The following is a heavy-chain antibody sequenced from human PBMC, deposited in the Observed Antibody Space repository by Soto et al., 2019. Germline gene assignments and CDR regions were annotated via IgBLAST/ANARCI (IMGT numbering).Heavy chain of an antibody. D-gene: IGHD3-3*02. Sequence: QSTLKESGPTLVKPTQTLTLTCTFSGFSLTTSGVGVGWIRQPPREALEWLAFINWDDDQRYSPSLKSRLSITKDTAKNQVVLTMTNMYPVDTATYYCAHSRPGVLAAYSRYCGPGALVTVSS. CDR1: GFSLTTSGVG. V-gene: IGHV2-5*02. CDR2: INWDDDQ. J-gene: IGHJ4*02. CDR3: AHSRPGVLAAYSRY.